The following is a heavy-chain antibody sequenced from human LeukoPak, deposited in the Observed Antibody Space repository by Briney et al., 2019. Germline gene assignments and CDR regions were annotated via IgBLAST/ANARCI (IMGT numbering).Heavy chain of an antibody. J-gene: IGHJ3*02. Sequence: SETLSLTCAVSGGSISSGGYSWSWIRQPPGKGLEWIGYIYHSGSTYYNPSLKSRVTISVDRSKNQFSLKLSSVTAADTAVYCCARAPEAYYYDSSGTPMAFDIWGQGTMVTVSS. CDR2: IYHSGST. D-gene: IGHD3-22*01. CDR1: GGSISSGGYS. V-gene: IGHV4-30-2*01. CDR3: ARAPEAYYYDSSGTPMAFDI.